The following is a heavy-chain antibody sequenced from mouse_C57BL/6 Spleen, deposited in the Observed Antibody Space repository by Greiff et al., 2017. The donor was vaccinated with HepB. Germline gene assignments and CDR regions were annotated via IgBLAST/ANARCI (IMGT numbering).Heavy chain of an antibody. J-gene: IGHJ3*01. CDR3: AIGDIYYYGSSYEAWFAY. V-gene: IGHV1-81*01. CDR2: IYPRSGNT. Sequence: QVQLQQSGAELARPGASVKLSCKASGYTFTSYGISWVKQSTGQGLEWIGEIYPRSGNTYYNEKFKGKATLTADKSSSTAYMELRSLTSEDSAVYFCAIGDIYYYGSSYEAWFAYWGQGTLVTVSA. CDR1: GYTFTSYG. D-gene: IGHD1-1*01.